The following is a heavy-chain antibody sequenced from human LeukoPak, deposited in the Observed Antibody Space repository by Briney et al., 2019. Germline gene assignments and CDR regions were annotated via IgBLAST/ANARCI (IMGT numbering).Heavy chain of an antibody. Sequence: VASVKVSCKASGYTFTSYDINWVRQATGQGLEWMGWMNPNSGNTGYAQKFQGRVTITRNTSISTAYMELSSLRSEDTAVYYCARVGSHMVRGGIKDYYMDVWGKGTTVTVSS. D-gene: IGHD3-10*01. CDR2: MNPNSGNT. CDR1: GYTFTSYD. V-gene: IGHV1-8*03. J-gene: IGHJ6*03. CDR3: ARVGSHMVRGGIKDYYMDV.